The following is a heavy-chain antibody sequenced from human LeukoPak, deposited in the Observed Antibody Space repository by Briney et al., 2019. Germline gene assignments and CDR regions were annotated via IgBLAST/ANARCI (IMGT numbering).Heavy chain of an antibody. CDR2: IWYDGSNK. CDR1: GFTFSSYG. D-gene: IGHD1-1*01. V-gene: IGHV3-33*01. J-gene: IGHJ4*02. Sequence: GGSLRLSCAASGFTFSSYGMHWVRQAPGKGLEWVAVIWYDGSNKYYADSVKGRFTISRGNAENSLYLQMNSLRAEDTAVYYCARDGLYTGLDYWGQGTLVTVSS. CDR3: ARDGLYTGLDY.